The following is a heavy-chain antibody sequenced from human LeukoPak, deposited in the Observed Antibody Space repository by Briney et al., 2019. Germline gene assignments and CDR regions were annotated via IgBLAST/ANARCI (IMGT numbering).Heavy chain of an antibody. CDR3: AKAFGTNGYYQLPIDD. V-gene: IGHV3-23*01. J-gene: IGHJ4*02. D-gene: IGHD3-22*01. CDR1: GFTFSSNA. CDR2: ITGSGDTT. Sequence: WGSLRLSCAASGFTFSSNAMTWVRQAPGKGLECVSAITGSGDTTYYADSVKGRFTIFRDNSKNTLYLQLNNLRAEDTAIYYCAKAFGTNGYYQLPIDDWGQGTLVTVSS.